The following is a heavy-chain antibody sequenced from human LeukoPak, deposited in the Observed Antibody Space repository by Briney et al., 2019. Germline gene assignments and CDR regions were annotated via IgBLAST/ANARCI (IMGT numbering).Heavy chain of an antibody. CDR1: GFTFSPYS. CDR2: ISGRTSTI. J-gene: IGHJ4*02. D-gene: IGHD6-19*01. Sequence: GGSLRLSCVVSGFTFSPYSMSWVRQAPGKGLEWVAYISGRTSTIYYADSVYGRFTISRDNAKNSLYLQMNSLRAEDTAVYYCARDIAVAGPDYWGQGTLVTVSS. V-gene: IGHV3-48*01. CDR3: ARDIAVAGPDY.